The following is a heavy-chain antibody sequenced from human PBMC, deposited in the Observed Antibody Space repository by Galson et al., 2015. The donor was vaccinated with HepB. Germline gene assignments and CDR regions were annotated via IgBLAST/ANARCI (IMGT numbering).Heavy chain of an antibody. D-gene: IGHD3-9*01. V-gene: IGHV3-30*04. J-gene: IGHJ4*02. CDR1: GFTFSSYA. CDR2: ISYDGSNK. CDR3: ARGDYDILTGYLPGDY. Sequence: LRLSCAASGFTFSSYAMHWVCQAPGKGLEWVAVISYDGSNKYYADSVKGRFTISRDNSKNTLYLQMNSLRAEDTAVYYCARGDYDILTGYLPGDYWGQGTLVTVSS.